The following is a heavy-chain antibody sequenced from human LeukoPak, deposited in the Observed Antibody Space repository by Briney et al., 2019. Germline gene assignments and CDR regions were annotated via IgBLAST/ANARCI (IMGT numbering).Heavy chain of an antibody. V-gene: IGHV4-31*03. D-gene: IGHD3-10*01. J-gene: IGHJ5*02. Sequence: SETLSLTCTVSGDSLNSGGYHWTWIRQHPGRGLEWIGYTFHTGNTEYNPSLKSRVIVSTDMSKNQFSLRLTSVTAADTAVYYYARARGSGSLNWFDPWGQGTLVTVSS. CDR3: ARARGSGSLNWFDP. CDR2: TFHTGNT. CDR1: GDSLNSGGYH.